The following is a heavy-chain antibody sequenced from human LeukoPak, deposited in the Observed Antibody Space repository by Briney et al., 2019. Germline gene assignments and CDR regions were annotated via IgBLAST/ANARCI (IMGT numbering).Heavy chain of an antibody. CDR2: IYYSGST. J-gene: IGHJ4*02. CDR1: GGSISSSSYY. CDR3: ARDGGFFDY. Sequence: SETLSLTCTVSGGSISSSSYYWGWIRQPPGKGLEWIGRIYYSGSTYSNPSLKSRVTISVDTSKNPFSLKLSSVTAADTAVYYCARDGGFFDYWGQGTLVTVSS. D-gene: IGHD3-16*01. V-gene: IGHV4-39*02.